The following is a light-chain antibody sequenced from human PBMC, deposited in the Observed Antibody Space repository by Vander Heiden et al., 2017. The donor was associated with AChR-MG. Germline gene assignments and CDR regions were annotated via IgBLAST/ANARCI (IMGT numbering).Light chain of an antibody. CDR2: HDD. CDR3: QAWDSSTAHVV. Sequence: SYELTQAPSVSVSPGQTATITCSGDKLGDKYACWYQQKPGQSPVLVSYHDDMRPSGIPERFSGSNSGSTANLNISGTQALDEADYYCQAWDSSTAHVVFGGGTKLTVL. V-gene: IGLV3-1*01. CDR1: KLGDKY. J-gene: IGLJ2*01.